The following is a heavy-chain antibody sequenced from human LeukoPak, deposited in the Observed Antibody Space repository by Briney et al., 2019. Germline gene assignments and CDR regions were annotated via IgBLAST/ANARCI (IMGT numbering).Heavy chain of an antibody. V-gene: IGHV1-18*04. CDR3: ARVPSSAHQLFSSDY. J-gene: IGHJ4*02. CDR1: GYTFTDYY. D-gene: IGHD3-10*01. CDR2: ISAYDGET. Sequence: ASVKVSCKVSGYTFTDYYIHWVRQAPGQGLEWMGWISAYDGETRCKQNLQGRVTMTTDTSTSTAYMELTSLTTDDTAVYYCARVPSSAHQLFSSDYWGQGTLVTVSS.